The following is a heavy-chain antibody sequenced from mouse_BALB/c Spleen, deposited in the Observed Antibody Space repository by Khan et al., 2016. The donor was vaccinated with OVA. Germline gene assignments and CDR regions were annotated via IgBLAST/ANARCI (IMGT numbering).Heavy chain of an antibody. D-gene: IGHD1-1*01. J-gene: IGHJ2*01. V-gene: IGHV3-2*02. CDR3: ARIYGGDCDY. Sequence: EVQLQESGPGLVKPSQSLSLTCTVTGYSITSDYAWNWIRQFPGNKLEWMGYISYSGNTKYNPSLKSRISITRDTSKNQFFLQLNSVTPEDTATYYCARIYGGDCDYWGQGTTLTVSS. CDR2: ISYSGNT. CDR1: GYSITSDYA.